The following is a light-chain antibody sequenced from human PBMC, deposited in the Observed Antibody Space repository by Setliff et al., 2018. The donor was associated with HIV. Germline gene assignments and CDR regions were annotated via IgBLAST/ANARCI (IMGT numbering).Light chain of an antibody. V-gene: IGLV2-14*03. J-gene: IGLJ1*01. Sequence: QSVLTQPASVSGSPGQSISISCSATSSDVGDFKYVSWYQQHPGKVPKLMVYDVTNRPSGVSNRFSGSKSGNTASMTISGLQAEDEAHYYCGADTSSSTQVFGTGTKVTVL. CDR1: SSDVGDFKY. CDR3: GADTSSSTQV. CDR2: DVT.